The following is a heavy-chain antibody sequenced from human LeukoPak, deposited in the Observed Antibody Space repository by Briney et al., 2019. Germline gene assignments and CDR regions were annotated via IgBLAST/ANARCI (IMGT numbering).Heavy chain of an antibody. V-gene: IGHV4-34*01. J-gene: IGHJ3*02. CDR2: INHSGST. CDR3: ARGLGYCSGGSCLNAFDI. CDR1: GGSFSGYY. Sequence: SETLSLTCAVYGGSFSGYYWTWIRQPPGKGLEWIGEINHSGSTNYNPSLKSRVTISVDTSKNQFSLKLSSVTAADTAVYYCARGLGYCSGGSCLNAFDIWGQGTMVTVSS. D-gene: IGHD2-15*01.